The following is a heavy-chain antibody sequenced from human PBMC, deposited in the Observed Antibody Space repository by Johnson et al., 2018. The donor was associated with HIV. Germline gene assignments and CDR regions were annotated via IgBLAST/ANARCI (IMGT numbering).Heavy chain of an antibody. CDR3: ARDDVEMATMGDAFDI. Sequence: VQLVESGGGVVQPGRSLRLSCAASGFTFSSYAMHWVHQAPGKGLEWVAVISYDGSNKYYADSVKGRFTISRDNSKNTLYLQMNSLRAEDTAVYYCARDDVEMATMGDAFDIWGQGTMVTVSS. CDR2: ISYDGSNK. V-gene: IGHV3-30-3*01. CDR1: GFTFSSYA. D-gene: IGHD5-24*01. J-gene: IGHJ3*02.